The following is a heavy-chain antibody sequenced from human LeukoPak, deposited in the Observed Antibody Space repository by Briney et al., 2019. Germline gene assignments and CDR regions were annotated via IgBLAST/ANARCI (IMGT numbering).Heavy chain of an antibody. Sequence: GGSLRLSCAASGFTFSSYAMSWVRQAPGKGLEWVSGISGSGGSTNYADSVKGRFTISRDNSKNTLFPQMNSLRAEDTAVYYCAKDTCSGGSCYSNWFDPWGQGTLVTVSS. J-gene: IGHJ5*02. V-gene: IGHV3-23*01. CDR2: ISGSGGST. CDR1: GFTFSSYA. D-gene: IGHD2-15*01. CDR3: AKDTCSGGSCYSNWFDP.